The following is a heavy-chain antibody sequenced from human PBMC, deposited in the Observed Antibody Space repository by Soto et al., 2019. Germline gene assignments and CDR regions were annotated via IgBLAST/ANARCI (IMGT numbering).Heavy chain of an antibody. V-gene: IGHV1-18*04. CDR2: ISTYNGNT. CDR1: GYPLTTYG. D-gene: IGHD3-3*01. J-gene: IGHJ1*01. CDR3: ARVLTTFGVVIKGPGH. Sequence: ASVKVSCKASGYPLTTYGITWLRQARGQGLEWMGWISTYNGNTNYAQSLQGGVTRTREXYSTTAYRQLRILRSADTAVYYCARVLTTFGVVIKGPGHWG.